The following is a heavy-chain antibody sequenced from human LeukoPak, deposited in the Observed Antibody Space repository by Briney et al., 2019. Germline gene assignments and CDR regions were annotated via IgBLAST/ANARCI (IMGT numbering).Heavy chain of an antibody. CDR2: IIPIFGTA. D-gene: IGHD2-15*01. V-gene: IGHV1-69*05. CDR1: GGTFSSYA. J-gene: IGHJ4*02. Sequence: ASVKVSCKASGGTFSSYAISWVRQAPGKGLEWMGRIIPIFGTANYAQKFQGRVTITTDESTSTAYMELSSLRSEDTAVYYCARLVAASAGFDYWGQGTLVTVSS. CDR3: ARLVAASAGFDY.